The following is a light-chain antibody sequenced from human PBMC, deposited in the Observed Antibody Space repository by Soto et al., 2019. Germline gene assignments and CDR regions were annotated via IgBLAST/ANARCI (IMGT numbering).Light chain of an antibody. V-gene: IGLV2-11*01. Sequence: LTQPRSVSGSPGQSVTISCTGTSSDVGDYSYVSWYQQHPGKAPKLIIYDVTKRPSGAPDRFSGSKSGNTASLTISGLQAEDEADYFCCSYAGSYTSPYVFGTGTKVTVL. CDR2: DVT. CDR1: SSDVGDYSY. CDR3: CSYAGSYTSPYV. J-gene: IGLJ1*01.